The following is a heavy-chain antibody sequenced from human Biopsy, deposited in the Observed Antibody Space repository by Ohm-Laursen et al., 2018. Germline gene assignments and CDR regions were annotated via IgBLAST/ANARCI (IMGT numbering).Heavy chain of an antibody. Sequence: GILSLTCTVYGGSISSYYWSWIRQPPGKGLEWIGYIYYTGSTNYNPSLKSRVTISVDTSMNHLSLRLTSVTAADTAVYYCARHAPSYSGSYWRYFDLWGRGTLVTVSS. V-gene: IGHV4-59*08. D-gene: IGHD1-26*01. CDR2: IYYTGST. J-gene: IGHJ2*01. CDR1: GGSISSYY. CDR3: ARHAPSYSGSYWRYFDL.